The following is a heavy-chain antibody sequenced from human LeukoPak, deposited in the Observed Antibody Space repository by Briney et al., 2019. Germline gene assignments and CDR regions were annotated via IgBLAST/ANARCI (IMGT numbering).Heavy chain of an antibody. V-gene: IGHV3-21*01. Sequence: GGSLRLSCAASGFTFSIYSMNWVRQAPGKGLEWVSSINSRGSGEYYADSVKGRFTISRDNAKNSLYLQMNSLRAEDTAVYYCARRFGPNAFDIWGQGTMVTVFS. CDR3: ARRFGPNAFDI. J-gene: IGHJ3*02. D-gene: IGHD3-3*01. CDR2: INSRGSGE. CDR1: GFTFSIYS.